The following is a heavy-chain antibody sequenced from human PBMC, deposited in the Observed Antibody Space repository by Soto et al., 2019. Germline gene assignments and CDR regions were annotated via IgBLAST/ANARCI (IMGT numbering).Heavy chain of an antibody. CDR2: INHSGST. D-gene: IGHD4-17*01. CDR1: GGSFSGYY. V-gene: IGHV4-34*01. Sequence: SETLSLTCAVYGGSFSGYYWTWIRQPPGKGLEWIGEINHSGSTNYNPSLKSRVTISVDTSKNQFSLKLASVTAADTAVYYCARHETLHGDYDHWGQGTLVTVSS. CDR3: ARHETLHGDYDH. J-gene: IGHJ4*02.